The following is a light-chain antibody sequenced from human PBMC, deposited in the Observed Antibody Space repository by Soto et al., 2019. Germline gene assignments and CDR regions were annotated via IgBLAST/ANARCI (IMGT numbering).Light chain of an antibody. V-gene: IGKV3-11*01. CDR1: QSVSSN. J-gene: IGKJ5*01. Sequence: EIVLTQSPATLSVSPGERATLSCRASQSVSSNLAWYQQKPGQAPRLLIHGASTRATGIPARFSGSGSGTDFTLTFSSLEPEDFAVYYCQQYSNWPITFGQGTRLEIK. CDR3: QQYSNWPIT. CDR2: GAS.